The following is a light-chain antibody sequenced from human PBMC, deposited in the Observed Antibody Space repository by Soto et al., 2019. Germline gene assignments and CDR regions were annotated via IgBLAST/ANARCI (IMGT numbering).Light chain of an antibody. CDR1: QTVSSY. CDR2: ATS. J-gene: IGKJ5*01. Sequence: SQMPQSPSSLSASVGDRVNITCRASQTVSSYLNWYQQKPGTVPKLLIYATSNLQSGVPSRFSGRGFGTDFTLTISSLQPEDFATYYCQQSFTTPSFGQGTRLEIK. CDR3: QQSFTTPS. V-gene: IGKV1-39*01.